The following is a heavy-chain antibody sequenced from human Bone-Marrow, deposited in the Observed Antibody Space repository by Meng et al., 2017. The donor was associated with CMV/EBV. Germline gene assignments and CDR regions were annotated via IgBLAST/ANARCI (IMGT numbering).Heavy chain of an antibody. Sequence: GSLRLSCTVSGGSISSSSYYWGWIRQPPGKGLEWIGYIYYSGSTNYNPSLKSRVTISVDTSKNQFSLKLSSVTAADTAVYYCARAYCSSTSCSDYWGQGTLVTVSS. D-gene: IGHD2-2*01. CDR2: IYYSGST. CDR3: ARAYCSSTSCSDY. J-gene: IGHJ4*02. V-gene: IGHV4-61*05. CDR1: GGSISSSSYY.